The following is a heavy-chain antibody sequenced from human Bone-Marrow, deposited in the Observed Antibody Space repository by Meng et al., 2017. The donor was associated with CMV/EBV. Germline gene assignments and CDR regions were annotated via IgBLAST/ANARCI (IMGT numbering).Heavy chain of an antibody. V-gene: IGHV3-15*01. CDR1: GFTFSNAW. CDR3: TSQSVFWIEYGYYYYGMDV. Sequence: GESLKISCAASGFTFSNAWVSWVRQAPGKGLEWVGRIKSKTDGGTTDYAAPVKGRFTISRDDSKNTLYLQMNSLKTEDTAVYYCTSQSVFWIEYGYYYYGMDVWGQGTTVTVSS. J-gene: IGHJ6*02. D-gene: IGHD3-3*01. CDR2: IKSKTDGGTT.